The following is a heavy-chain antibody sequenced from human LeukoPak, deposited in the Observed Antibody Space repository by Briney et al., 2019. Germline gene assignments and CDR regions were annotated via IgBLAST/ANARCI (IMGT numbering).Heavy chain of an antibody. V-gene: IGHV4-39*01. CDR3: ARRVLLGYCGSTSCSFDY. J-gene: IGHJ4*02. CDR2: IYYSGST. D-gene: IGHD2-2*01. CDR1: GGSISSSSYY. Sequence: SETLSLTCTVSGGSISSSSYYWGWIRQPPGKGLEWIGSIYYSGSTYYNPSLRSRVTISADTSKNQFSLKLSSVTVADTAVYYCARRVLLGYCGSTSCSFDYWGQGTLVTVSS.